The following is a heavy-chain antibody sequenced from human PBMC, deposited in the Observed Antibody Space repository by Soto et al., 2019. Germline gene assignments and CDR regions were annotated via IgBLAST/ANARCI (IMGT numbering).Heavy chain of an antibody. J-gene: IGHJ3*02. V-gene: IGHV4-31*03. CDR2: IYYSGST. CDR3: ARISAAVSNGFDI. D-gene: IGHD6-13*01. Sequence: PSETLSLTCTVSGGSISSGNYYWSWIRQHPGKGLEWIGYIYYSGSTSYNPSLKSRVTISVDTSKNHFSLKLSSVTAADTAVYYCARISAAVSNGFDIWGHGTMVTVSS. CDR1: GGSISSGNYY.